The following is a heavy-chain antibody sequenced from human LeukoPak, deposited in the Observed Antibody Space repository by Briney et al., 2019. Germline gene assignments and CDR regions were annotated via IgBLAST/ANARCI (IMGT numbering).Heavy chain of an antibody. CDR3: ARDGYSSGWYPDY. D-gene: IGHD6-19*01. J-gene: IGHJ4*02. CDR2: IWYDGSDQ. V-gene: IGHV3-33*01. Sequence: GGSLRLSCAASGFTFSSYGMHWVRQAPGKGLEWVAVIWYDGSDQYYADSVKGRFTISRDNSKNTLYLQMNSLRAEDTAVYYCARDGYSSGWYPDYWGQGTLVTVSS. CDR1: GFTFSSYG.